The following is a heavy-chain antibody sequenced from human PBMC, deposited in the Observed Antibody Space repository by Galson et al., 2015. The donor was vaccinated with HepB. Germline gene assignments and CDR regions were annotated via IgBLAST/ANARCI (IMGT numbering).Heavy chain of an antibody. V-gene: IGHV5-51*01. CDR1: GYRFSRYW. Sequence: QSGAEVKKPGESLKISCEVSGYRFSRYWIGWVRQVPGKGLEWMGIIYPGDSDTRYGPSFQGQVTISADKAISTAYLQWSSLKASDTAIYYCARHDTVTALDIWGQGTLVIVSS. CDR2: IYPGDSDT. CDR3: ARHDTVTALDI. D-gene: IGHD4-17*01. J-gene: IGHJ3*02.